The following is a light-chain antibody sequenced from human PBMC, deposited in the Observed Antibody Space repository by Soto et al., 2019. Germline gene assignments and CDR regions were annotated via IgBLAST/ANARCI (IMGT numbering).Light chain of an antibody. CDR2: GTS. Sequence: EIVLTQSPGTLSLSPGERATLSCRASQRVSSNYLAWYQQQPGQAPRLLIYGTSSRATGIPDRFSGSGSATDSTLTISSLEPEDFAVYFCQQHGSSSWTFGQGTKVDIK. CDR3: QQHGSSSWT. V-gene: IGKV3-20*01. CDR1: QRVSSNY. J-gene: IGKJ1*01.